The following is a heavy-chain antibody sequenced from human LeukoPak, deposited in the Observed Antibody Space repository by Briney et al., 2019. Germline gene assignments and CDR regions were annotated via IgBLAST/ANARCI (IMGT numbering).Heavy chain of an antibody. Sequence: PSETLSLTCTVSGGSISGYYWSWIRQPPGKGLEWIGYIYYSGSTSYNPSLKSRVTISVDTSKNQFSLKLSSVTAADAAVYYCAREGARWEPSFSAFDIWGQGTMVTVSS. CDR3: AREGARWEPSFSAFDI. D-gene: IGHD1-26*01. CDR2: IYYSGST. V-gene: IGHV4-59*01. CDR1: GGSISGYY. J-gene: IGHJ3*02.